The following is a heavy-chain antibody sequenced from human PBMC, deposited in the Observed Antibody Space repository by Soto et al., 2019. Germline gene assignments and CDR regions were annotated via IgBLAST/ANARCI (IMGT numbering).Heavy chain of an antibody. CDR2: IRNTASSYST. CDR3: ARVSADTRTYFFDS. D-gene: IGHD5-18*01. V-gene: IGHV3-72*01. J-gene: IGHJ4*02. CDR1: DFVFYDHY. Sequence: EVQLVESGGGLVQPGGSLRLSCETSDFVFYDHYMDWVRQAPGKGLEWVGRIRNTASSYSTKFAASVQGRFSISRDNSQNSLYLHMKSLQTEDTAVYYCARVSADTRTYFFDSWGQGALVTVSS.